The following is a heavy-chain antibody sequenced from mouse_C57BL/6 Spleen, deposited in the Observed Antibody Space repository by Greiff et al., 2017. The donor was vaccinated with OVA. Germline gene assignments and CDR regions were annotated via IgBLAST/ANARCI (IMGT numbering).Heavy chain of an antibody. CDR2: INPSSGYT. V-gene: IGHV1-4*01. D-gene: IGHD2-3*01. CDR3: ASEGYSYYFDY. CDR1: GYTFTSYT. J-gene: IGHJ2*01. Sequence: QVQLKQSGAELARPGASVKMSCKASGYTFTSYTMHWVKQRPGQGLEWIGYINPSSGYTKYNQKFKDKATLTADKSSSTAYMQLSSLTSEDSAVYYCASEGYSYYFDYWGQGTTLTVSS.